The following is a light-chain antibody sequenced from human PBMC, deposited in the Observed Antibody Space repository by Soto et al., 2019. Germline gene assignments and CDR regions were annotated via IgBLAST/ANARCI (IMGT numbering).Light chain of an antibody. CDR3: QQYHNLPPMYT. J-gene: IGKJ2*01. CDR2: DAS. CDR1: QSVSSN. V-gene: IGKV3-15*01. Sequence: EIVMTQSPATLSVSPGERATLSCRASQSVSSNFAWYQQKPGQAPRLLIYDASTRATGIPARFSGSGSGTEFTLTISSLQSEDFAVYYCQQYHNLPPMYTFGQGTKLEIK.